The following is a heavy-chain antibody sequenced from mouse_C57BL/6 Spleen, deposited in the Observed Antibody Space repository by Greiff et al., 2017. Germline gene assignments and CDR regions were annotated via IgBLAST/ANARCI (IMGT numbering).Heavy chain of an antibody. J-gene: IGHJ1*03. Sequence: QVQLKQPGAELVRPGSSVKLSCKASGYTFTSYWMDWVKQRPGQGLEWIGNIYPSDSETHYNQKFKDKATLTVDKSSSTAYMQLSSLTSEDSAVYYCARGITTVVGDWYFDVWGTGTTVTVSS. CDR3: ARGITTVVGDWYFDV. CDR1: GYTFTSYW. D-gene: IGHD1-1*01. CDR2: IYPSDSET. V-gene: IGHV1-61*01.